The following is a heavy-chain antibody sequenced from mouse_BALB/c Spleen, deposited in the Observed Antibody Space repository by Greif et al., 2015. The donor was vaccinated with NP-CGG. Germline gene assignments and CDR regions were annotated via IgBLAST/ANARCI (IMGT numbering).Heavy chain of an antibody. J-gene: IGHJ3*01. Sequence: VQLQQSGAELVKPGASVKLSCTASGFNIKDTYMPWVKQRPEQGLEWIGRIDPANGSTKYDPKFQGKATITADTSSNTAYLQLSSLTSEDTAVYYCATYYYGSSGFAYWGQGTLVTVSA. CDR3: ATYYYGSSGFAY. D-gene: IGHD1-1*01. V-gene: IGHV14-3*02. CDR1: GFNIKDTY. CDR2: IDPANGST.